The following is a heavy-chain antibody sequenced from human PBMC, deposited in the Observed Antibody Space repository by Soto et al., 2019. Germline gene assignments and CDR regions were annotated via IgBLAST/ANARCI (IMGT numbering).Heavy chain of an antibody. CDR3: ARGVPYYYGSGASGWFDP. CDR2: FYYSENT. J-gene: IGHJ5*02. V-gene: IGHV4-39*01. D-gene: IGHD3-10*01. Sequence: PSETLSLTCSVSGGSISSKSYSWGWIRQPPGKGLEWIGTFYYSENTYYNPSLKSRVTISVDTSKNQFSLKLSSVTAADTAVYYCARGVPYYYGSGASGWFDPWGQGTLVTVSS. CDR1: GGSISSKSYS.